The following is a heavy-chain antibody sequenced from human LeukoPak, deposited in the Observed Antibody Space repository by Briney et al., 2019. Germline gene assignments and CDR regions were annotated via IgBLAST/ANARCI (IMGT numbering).Heavy chain of an antibody. D-gene: IGHD3-3*01. V-gene: IGHV3-48*03. CDR2: ISSSGSTI. Sequence: GGSLRLSCAASGFTFSSYEMNWVRQAPGKGLEWVSYISSSGSTIYYADSVKGRFTISRDNAKNSLYLQMNSLRAEDTAVYYCARDGVHYDFWSGYYTAAFDICGQGTMVTVSS. CDR1: GFTFSSYE. CDR3: ARDGVHYDFWSGYYTAAFDI. J-gene: IGHJ3*02.